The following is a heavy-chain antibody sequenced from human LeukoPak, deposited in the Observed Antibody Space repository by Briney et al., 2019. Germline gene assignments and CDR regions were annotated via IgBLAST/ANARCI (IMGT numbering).Heavy chain of an antibody. Sequence: GGSPRHSCAASGFTFSSYWMSWVRQAPGKGLEWVANIKQDGSEKYYVDSVKGRFTISRDNAKNSLYLQMNSLRAEDTAVYYCARDGARDAFDIWGQGTMVTVSS. CDR1: GFTFSSYW. CDR2: IKQDGSEK. J-gene: IGHJ3*02. CDR3: ARDGARDAFDI. V-gene: IGHV3-7*01. D-gene: IGHD3-16*01.